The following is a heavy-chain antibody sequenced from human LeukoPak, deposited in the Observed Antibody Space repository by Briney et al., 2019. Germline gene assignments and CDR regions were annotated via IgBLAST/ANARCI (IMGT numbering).Heavy chain of an antibody. CDR3: ARADSDYDSSGYYSRWAYYFDY. V-gene: IGHV4-4*07. D-gene: IGHD3-22*01. Sequence: SETLSLTCTVSGGSISSYYWSWIRQPPGKGLEWIGRIYTSGRTNYNPSLKSRVTMSVDTSKNQFSLKLSSVTAADTAVYYCARADSDYDSSGYYSRWAYYFDYWGQGTLVTVSS. CDR2: IYTSGRT. J-gene: IGHJ4*02. CDR1: GGSISSYY.